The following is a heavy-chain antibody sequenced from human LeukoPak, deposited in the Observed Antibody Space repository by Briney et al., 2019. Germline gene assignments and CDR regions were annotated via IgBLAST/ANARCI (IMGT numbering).Heavy chain of an antibody. D-gene: IGHD3-22*01. J-gene: IGHJ4*02. CDR3: ATQDGYDNSGHYGY. CDR1: GFSFSNFG. V-gene: IGHV3-30*03. Sequence: TGGSLRLFCASSGFSFSNFGMHWVRQARGKGLEWVAVISYDGSNKYFADFVKGRFTISRDNSKNTLYLQMNRLRTEDTAVYYCATQDGYDNSGHYGYWGQRTLVTVSS. CDR2: ISYDGSNK.